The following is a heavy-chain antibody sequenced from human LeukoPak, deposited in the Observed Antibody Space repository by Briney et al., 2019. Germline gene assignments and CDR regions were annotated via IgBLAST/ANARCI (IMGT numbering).Heavy chain of an antibody. CDR2: ISGSGGTT. J-gene: IGHJ6*03. CDR1: RFTFSSYA. V-gene: IGHV3-23*01. Sequence: GGSLRLSCAASRFTFSSYAMSWVRQAPGTGLEWVASISGSGGTTYYADSVRGRFTISRDNSKNTLSLQMNSLRAEDTAVYYFSKSPGQSIVGSSPAYNYYMDVWGKGTTVTVSS. CDR3: SKSPGQSIVGSSPAYNYYMDV. D-gene: IGHD1-26*01.